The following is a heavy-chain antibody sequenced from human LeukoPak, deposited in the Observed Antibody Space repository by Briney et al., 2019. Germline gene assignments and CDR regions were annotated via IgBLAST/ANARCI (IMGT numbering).Heavy chain of an antibody. J-gene: IGHJ4*02. CDR3: AREKIVVVVAATVHFDY. V-gene: IGHV4-34*01. CDR2: IKHSGST. D-gene: IGHD2-15*01. CDR1: GGSFNCYY. Sequence: SETLSLTFAVYGGSFNCYYWSWIRPPPGKGLEWIGEIKHSGSTNYNPSLKSRVTISVDTSKNQFSLKLSSVTAADTAVYYCAREKIVVVVAATVHFDYWGQGTLVTVSS.